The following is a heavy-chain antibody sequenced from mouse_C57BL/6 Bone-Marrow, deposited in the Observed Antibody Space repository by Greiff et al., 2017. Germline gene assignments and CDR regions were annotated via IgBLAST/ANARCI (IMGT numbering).Heavy chain of an antibody. CDR3: ARSFGYAMDY. D-gene: IGHD3-1*01. J-gene: IGHJ4*01. Sequence: QVQLQQSGAELVKPGASVKLSCTASGFTFTSYWMHWVKQRPGQGLEWIGMIHPDSGSTNYNEKFKGKATMTVDKSSNTAYMQLSSLTSGDSAVYYAARSFGYAMDYWGQGTSVTVSS. CDR2: IHPDSGST. CDR1: GFTFTSYW. V-gene: IGHV1-64*01.